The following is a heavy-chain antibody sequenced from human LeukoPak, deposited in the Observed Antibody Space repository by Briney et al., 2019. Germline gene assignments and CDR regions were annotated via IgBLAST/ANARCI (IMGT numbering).Heavy chain of an antibody. CDR3: ARQPNPDFDY. CDR1: GYRFTNYW. V-gene: IGHV5-51*01. J-gene: IGHJ4*02. CDR2: IYPGDSNT. Sequence: GESLKISCKGSGYRFTNYWIGWVRQMPGKGLEWMGIIYPGDSNTIYSPSFQGQVTISADKSISTAYLQWSSLKASDTATYYCARQPNPDFDYWGQGTLVTVSS.